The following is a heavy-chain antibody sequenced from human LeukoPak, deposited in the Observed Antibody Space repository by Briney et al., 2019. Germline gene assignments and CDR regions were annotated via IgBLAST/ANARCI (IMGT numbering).Heavy chain of an antibody. CDR1: GFTFSSYA. J-gene: IGHJ4*02. Sequence: GGSLRLSCAASGFTFSSYAMSWVRQAPGKGLEWVSAISGSGGSTYYADSVKGRFTISRDNSKNTLYLQMNSLRAEDTAVYYCAKAVRGGISSSFDFDYWGQGTLVTVSS. D-gene: IGHD6-13*01. CDR2: ISGSGGST. CDR3: AKAVRGGISSSFDFDY. V-gene: IGHV3-23*01.